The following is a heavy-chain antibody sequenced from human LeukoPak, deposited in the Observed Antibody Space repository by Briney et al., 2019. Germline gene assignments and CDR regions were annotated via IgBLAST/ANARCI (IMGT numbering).Heavy chain of an antibody. CDR3: ARRGAAAAPFDY. V-gene: IGHV4-39*07. D-gene: IGHD6-13*01. J-gene: IGHJ4*02. Sequence: SETLSLTCTVSGGSISSSSYYWGWIRQPPGKGLEWIGSIYYSGRTYYNPSLKSRVTISVDTSKNQFSLKLSSVTAADTAVYYCARRGAAAAPFDYWGQGTLVTVSS. CDR1: GGSISSSSYY. CDR2: IYYSGRT.